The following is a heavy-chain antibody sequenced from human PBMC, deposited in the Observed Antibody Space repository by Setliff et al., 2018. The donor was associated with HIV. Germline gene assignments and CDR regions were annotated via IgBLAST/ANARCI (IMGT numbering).Heavy chain of an antibody. Sequence: SGGSLRLSCAASGFIFSDYYMSWIRQAPGKGLEWISYISSSNNANRNYADSVKGRFTISRDNAKHSLYLQMNSLKTEDTAVYYCTSGVEQWLIRGYWGQGTLVTVSS. CDR1: GFIFSDYY. D-gene: IGHD6-19*01. CDR2: ISSSNNANR. V-gene: IGHV3-11*03. CDR3: TSGVEQWLIRGY. J-gene: IGHJ4*02.